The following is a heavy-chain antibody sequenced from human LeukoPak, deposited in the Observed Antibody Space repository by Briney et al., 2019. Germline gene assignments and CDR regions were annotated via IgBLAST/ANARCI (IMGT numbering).Heavy chain of an antibody. V-gene: IGHV5-51*01. CDR3: ARHPSYTSGWPLDY. J-gene: IGHJ4*02. Sequence: GESLKISCKGSGYSFTSYWIAWVRQTPGKGLEWMGIIYPGDSDTRYSPSFQGQVTISADKSISTAYLQWSSLKASDAAMYYCARHPSYTSGWPLDYWGQGTLVTVSS. D-gene: IGHD6-19*01. CDR1: GYSFTSYW. CDR2: IYPGDSDT.